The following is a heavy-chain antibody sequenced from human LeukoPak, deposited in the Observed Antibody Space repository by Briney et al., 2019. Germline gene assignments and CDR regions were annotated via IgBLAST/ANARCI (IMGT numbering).Heavy chain of an antibody. D-gene: IGHD2-15*01. CDR2: IHYSGST. Sequence: SETLSLTCTVSGGSISSYYWSWIRQPPGKGLEWIGYIHYSGSTNYNPSLKSRVTISVDTSKNQFSLKLSSVTAADTAVYYCARTTEGYCRGRSCYSYYYYMDVWGKGTTVAVSS. V-gene: IGHV4-59*01. J-gene: IGHJ6*03. CDR1: GGSISSYY. CDR3: ARTTEGYCRGRSCYSYYYYMDV.